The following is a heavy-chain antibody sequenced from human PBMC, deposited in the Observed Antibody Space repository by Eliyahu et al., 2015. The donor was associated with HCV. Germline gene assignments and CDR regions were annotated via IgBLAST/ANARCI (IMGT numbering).Heavy chain of an antibody. CDR3: ARDDSSGYSRDAFDI. J-gene: IGHJ3*02. D-gene: IGHD3-22*01. CDR1: SDSISRYF. Sequence: QVQLQESGPGLVKPSETLSLTCTVSSDSISRYFWSWVRQSPGKGLQWIGSIYSSGSTKYNPSLKSRVTISVDTSKNQFYLKLSSVTAADTAVYYCARDDSSGYSRDAFDIWGQGTMVTVSS. CDR2: IYSSGST. V-gene: IGHV4-59*01.